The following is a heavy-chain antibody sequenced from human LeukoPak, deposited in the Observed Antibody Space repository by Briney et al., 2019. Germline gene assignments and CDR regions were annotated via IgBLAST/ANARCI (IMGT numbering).Heavy chain of an antibody. J-gene: IGHJ4*02. CDR1: GYTFTSYY. CDR2: INPGGGST. CDR3: ARARGYYDSSGYYGY. Sequence: ASVKVSCKASGYTFTSYYMHWVRQAPGQGLEWMGIINPGGGSTSYAQKFQGRVTMTRDTSTSTVYMELSSLRSEDTAVYYCARARGYYDSSGYYGYWGQGTLVTVSS. D-gene: IGHD3-22*01. V-gene: IGHV1-46*01.